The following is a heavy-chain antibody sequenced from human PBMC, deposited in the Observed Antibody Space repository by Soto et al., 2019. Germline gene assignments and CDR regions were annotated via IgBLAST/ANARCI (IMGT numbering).Heavy chain of an antibody. CDR1: GFTFSSYA. D-gene: IGHD3-10*01. Sequence: EVQLLESGGGLVQPGGSLRLSCAASGFTFSSYAMSWVRQAPGKGLEWVSAISGSGGSTYYADSVKGRFTISRDNSKNTLYLQMNSLRAEDTAVYYCAKGGGSGSYADYYYGMDVWGQGTTVTVSS. V-gene: IGHV3-23*01. CDR3: AKGGGSGSYADYYYGMDV. CDR2: ISGSGGST. J-gene: IGHJ6*02.